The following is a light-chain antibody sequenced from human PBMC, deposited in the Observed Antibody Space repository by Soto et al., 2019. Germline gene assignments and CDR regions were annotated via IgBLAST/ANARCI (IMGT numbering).Light chain of an antibody. CDR1: SSDVGGYNY. CDR3: SSYTSTTTRV. CDR2: EVS. V-gene: IGLV2-14*03. J-gene: IGLJ1*01. Sequence: QSVLTQPASVSGSPGQSITISCTGTSSDVGGYNYVSWYQQHPGKGPKLMIYEVSNRPSGVSNRFSGSKSGNTDTLTISGLQAEDEADYYCSSYTSTTTRVFGTGTKVTVL.